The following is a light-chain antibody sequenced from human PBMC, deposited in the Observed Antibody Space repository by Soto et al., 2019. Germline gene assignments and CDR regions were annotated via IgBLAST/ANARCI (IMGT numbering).Light chain of an antibody. CDR3: QSYDSSFVV. CDR2: EDN. CDR1: SGSIASNY. Sequence: NFMLTQPHSASESPGKTVTISCTRSSGSIASNYVQWYQQRPGSAPTTVIYEDNQRPSGVPARFSGSIDSSSNSASLTISGLKTEDEADYYCQSYDSSFVVFGGGTKLTVL. V-gene: IGLV6-57*03. J-gene: IGLJ2*01.